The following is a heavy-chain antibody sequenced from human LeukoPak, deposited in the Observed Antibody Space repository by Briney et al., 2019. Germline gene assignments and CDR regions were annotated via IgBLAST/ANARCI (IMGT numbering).Heavy chain of an antibody. CDR3: ARDPLGYCSSTSCYEDAFDI. D-gene: IGHD2-2*01. CDR1: GFTFSSYW. J-gene: IGHJ3*02. CDR2: IKQDGSEK. V-gene: IGHV3-7*01. Sequence: GGSLRLSCAASGFTFSSYWMSWVRQAPGKGLEWVANIKQDGSEKYYVDSVKGRFTISRDNAKNSLYLQMNSLRAEDTAVYYCARDPLGYCSSTSCYEDAFDIWGQGTMVTVSS.